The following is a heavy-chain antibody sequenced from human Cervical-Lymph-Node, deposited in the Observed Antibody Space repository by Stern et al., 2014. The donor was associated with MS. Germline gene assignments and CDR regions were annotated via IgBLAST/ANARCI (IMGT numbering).Heavy chain of an antibody. J-gene: IGHJ4*02. CDR2: ISGSGGST. D-gene: IGHD6-13*01. V-gene: IGHV3-23*04. Sequence: EVQLVESGGGLVQPGGSLRLSCAASGFTFSSYAMSWVRQAPGKGLEWVSAISGSGGSTYYADSVKGRFTISRDNSKNTLYLQMNSLRAEDTAVYYCAKDEARSSWHGVYFDYWGQGTLVTVSS. CDR1: GFTFSSYA. CDR3: AKDEARSSWHGVYFDY.